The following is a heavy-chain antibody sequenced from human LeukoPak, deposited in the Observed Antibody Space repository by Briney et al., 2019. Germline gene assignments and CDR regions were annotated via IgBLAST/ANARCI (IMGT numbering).Heavy chain of an antibody. CDR3: ARDPARGIAAAGTLYYYYYYGMDV. D-gene: IGHD6-13*01. J-gene: IGHJ6*02. CDR2: INSDGNSI. Sequence: GGSLRLSCAASGFTFSSYWMHWVRQAPGKGLVWVSRINSDGNSITYADSVKGRFTISRDNAKNSLYLQMNSLRAEDTAVYYCARDPARGIAAAGTLYYYYYYGMDVWGQGTTVIVSS. V-gene: IGHV3-74*03. CDR1: GFTFSSYW.